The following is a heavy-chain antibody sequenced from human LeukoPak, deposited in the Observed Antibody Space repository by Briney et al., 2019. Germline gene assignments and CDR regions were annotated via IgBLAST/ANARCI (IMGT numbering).Heavy chain of an antibody. J-gene: IGHJ4*02. D-gene: IGHD2-2*02. CDR1: GFTFSSYS. CDR2: ISSSSGTI. V-gene: IGHV3-48*02. Sequence: GGSLRLSCAASGFTFSSYSMNWARQAPGKGLEWVSYISSSSGTIYYADSVKGRFTISRDNAKNSLYLQMNSLRDEDTAVYYCAVYCSSTSCYTTYLFNYWGQGTLVTVSS. CDR3: AVYCSSTSCYTTYLFNY.